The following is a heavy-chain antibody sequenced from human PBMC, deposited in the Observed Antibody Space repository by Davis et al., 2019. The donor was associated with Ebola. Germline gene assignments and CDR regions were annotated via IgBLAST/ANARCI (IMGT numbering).Heavy chain of an antibody. CDR1: GFIFGDYA. CDR2: ISYDGSNK. Sequence: GGSLRLSCRVSGFIFGDYALNWVRQAPGKGLEWVAVISYDGSNKYYADSVKGRFTISRDNSKNTLYLQMNSLRAEDTAVYYCMLAAAQHWGQGTLVTVSS. CDR3: MLAAAQH. V-gene: IGHV3-33*05. D-gene: IGHD6-13*01. J-gene: IGHJ1*01.